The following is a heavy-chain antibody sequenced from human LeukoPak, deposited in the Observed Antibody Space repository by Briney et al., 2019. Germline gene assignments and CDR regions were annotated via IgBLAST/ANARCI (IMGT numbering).Heavy chain of an antibody. V-gene: IGHV4-39*02. Sequence: SETLSLTCIVSGGSISTSSYYWGWIRQPPGKGLEWIGTIYYSGSTNYNPSLKSRVTISVDTSKNHFSLKLSSVTAADTAVYYCARETKTYYFESSAYYPHYFDSWGQGTLVTVSS. J-gene: IGHJ4*02. D-gene: IGHD3-22*01. CDR3: ARETKTYYFESSAYYPHYFDS. CDR1: GGSISTSSYY. CDR2: IYYSGST.